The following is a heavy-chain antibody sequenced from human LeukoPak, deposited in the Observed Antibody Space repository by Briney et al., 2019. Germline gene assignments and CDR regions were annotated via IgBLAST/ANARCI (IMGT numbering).Heavy chain of an antibody. CDR1: GGSISSSSYY. Sequence: NPSETLSLTCTVSGGSISSSSYYWGWIRQPPGKGLEWIGYIYHSGSTYYNPSLKSRVTISVDRSKNQFSLKLSSVTAADTAVYYCAQSREGCSSTSCLAQFDYWGQGTLVTVSS. J-gene: IGHJ4*02. D-gene: IGHD2-2*01. CDR2: IYHSGST. CDR3: AQSREGCSSTSCLAQFDY. V-gene: IGHV4-39*07.